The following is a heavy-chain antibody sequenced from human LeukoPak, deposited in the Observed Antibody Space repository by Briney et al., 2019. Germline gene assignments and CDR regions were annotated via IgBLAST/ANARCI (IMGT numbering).Heavy chain of an antibody. CDR2: IIPIFGTA. Sequence: ASVKVPCKASGGTFSSYAISWVRQAPGQGLEWMGGIIPIFGTANYAQKFQGRVTITADESTSTAYMELSSLRSEDTAVYYCARRLGALAFDIWGQGTMVTVSS. CDR3: ARRLGALAFDI. J-gene: IGHJ3*02. V-gene: IGHV1-69*13. D-gene: IGHD3-16*01. CDR1: GGTFSSYA.